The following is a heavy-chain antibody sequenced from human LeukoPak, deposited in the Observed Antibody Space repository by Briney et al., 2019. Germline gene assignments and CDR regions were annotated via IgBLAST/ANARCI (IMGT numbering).Heavy chain of an antibody. D-gene: IGHD3-9*01. J-gene: IGHJ4*02. CDR1: GFTFDDYA. Sequence: PGGSLRLSCAASGFTFDDYAMHWVRQAPGKGLEWVSLISWDGGSTYYADSVKGRFTISRDNSKNSLYLQMNSLRAEDTALYYCAKAYYDILTGYFPFDYWGQGTLVTVSS. CDR2: ISWDGGST. V-gene: IGHV3-43D*03. CDR3: AKAYYDILTGYFPFDY.